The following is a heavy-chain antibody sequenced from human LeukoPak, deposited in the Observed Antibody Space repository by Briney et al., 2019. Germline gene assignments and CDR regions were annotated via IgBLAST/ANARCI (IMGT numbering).Heavy chain of an antibody. CDR3: ARDVLGGSAY. CDR1: GFTFSNYW. J-gene: IGHJ4*02. CDR2: INSDGSGT. Sequence: GSLRLSCAASGFTFSNYWMHWVRQAPGKGLMWVSSINSDGSGTFYADSVKGRFTISRDNAKNTLYLQMNSLRAEDTAVYYCARDVLGGSAYWGQGTLVTVSS. D-gene: IGHD3-16*01. V-gene: IGHV3-74*01.